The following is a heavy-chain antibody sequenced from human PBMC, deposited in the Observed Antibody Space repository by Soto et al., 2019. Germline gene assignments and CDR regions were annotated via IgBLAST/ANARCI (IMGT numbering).Heavy chain of an antibody. CDR1: GFTFSNAW. Sequence: GGSLRLSCAASGFTFSNAWMSWVRQAPGKGLEWVGRIKSKTDGGTTEYSAPVKGRFTILRDDSKNTLYLQMNSLKTEDTAVYYCTAETVGGAFDIWGQGTMVTVSS. CDR3: TAETVGGAFDI. J-gene: IGHJ3*02. D-gene: IGHD1-26*01. CDR2: IKSKTDGGTT. V-gene: IGHV3-15*01.